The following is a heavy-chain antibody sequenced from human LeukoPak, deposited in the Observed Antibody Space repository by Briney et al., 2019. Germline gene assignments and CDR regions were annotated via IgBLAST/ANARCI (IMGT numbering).Heavy chain of an antibody. Sequence: GGSLRLSCAASGFTFSSYWMHWVRQAPGKGLVWVSRINSDRSSTSYADSVKGRFTISRDNAKNTLYLQMNSLRAEDTAVYYCPGGYSGSYFGFYYFDYWGQGTLVTVSS. V-gene: IGHV3-74*01. CDR1: GFTFSSYW. J-gene: IGHJ4*02. CDR3: PGGYSGSYFGFYYFDY. CDR2: INSDRSST. D-gene: IGHD1-26*01.